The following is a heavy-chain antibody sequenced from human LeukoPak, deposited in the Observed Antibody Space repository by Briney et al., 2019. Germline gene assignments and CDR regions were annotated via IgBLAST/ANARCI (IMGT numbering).Heavy chain of an antibody. J-gene: IGHJ4*02. CDR2: INPNSGGT. CDR1: GYTFTGYY. V-gene: IGHV1-2*02. CDR3: ARSLRVVPAAMSDY. Sequence: ASVKVSCKASGYTFTGYYMHWVRQAPGQGLEWMGWINPNSGGTNYAQKFQGRVTMTRDTSISTAYMELRSLRSDDTAVYYCARSLRVVPAAMSDYRGQGTLVTVSS. D-gene: IGHD2-2*01.